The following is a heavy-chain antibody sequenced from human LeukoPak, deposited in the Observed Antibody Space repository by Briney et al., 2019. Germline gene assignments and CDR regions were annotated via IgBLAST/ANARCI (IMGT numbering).Heavy chain of an antibody. CDR2: LSYDGSDR. D-gene: IGHD3-22*01. CDR1: GFTLREYG. V-gene: IGHV3-30*01. Sequence: GGSLRLSCAASGFTLREYGIHWVRQAPGKGLEWVAVLSYDGSDRYYADSVNGRFPISREISSDTVALQMNSLRVDDTAVYCCARDRINMMVLVHDSGLDLWGQGTLVTVAS. CDR3: ARDRINMMVLVHDSGLDL. J-gene: IGHJ5*02.